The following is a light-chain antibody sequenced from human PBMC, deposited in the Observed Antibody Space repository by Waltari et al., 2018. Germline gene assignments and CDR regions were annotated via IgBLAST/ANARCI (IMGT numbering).Light chain of an antibody. CDR1: RSNIGTNT. Sequence: QSMLTQPPSASGTPGQRVTIPCSGGRSNIGTNTANWYQQVPGTAPKLLIYSNNQRPSGVPDRFSGSRSGTSASLAISGPQSEDEGEYYCAAWDASLNALLFGGGTTLTVL. V-gene: IGLV1-44*01. J-gene: IGLJ2*01. CDR3: AAWDASLNALL. CDR2: SNN.